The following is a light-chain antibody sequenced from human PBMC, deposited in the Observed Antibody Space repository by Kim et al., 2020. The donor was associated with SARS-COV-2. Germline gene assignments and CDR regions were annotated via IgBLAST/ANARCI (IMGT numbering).Light chain of an antibody. CDR2: EDN. CDR1: SGSIGNNF. CDR3: HSYDSNNQV. Sequence: NFMLTQPHSVSGSPGKTVTISCTRSSGSIGNNFVQWNQHRPGSAPTTVIYEDNQRPSGVPDRFSGFIDYSSDSASLTIFGLQPEDEADYYCHSYDSNNQVFGGGTKLTVL. V-gene: IGLV6-57*04. J-gene: IGLJ3*02.